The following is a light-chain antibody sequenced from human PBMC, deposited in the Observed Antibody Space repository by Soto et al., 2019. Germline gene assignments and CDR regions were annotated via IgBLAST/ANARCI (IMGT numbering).Light chain of an antibody. V-gene: IGKV1-9*01. CDR3: QQLNSYPRT. CDR2: AAS. J-gene: IGKJ2*01. CDR1: QGISSY. Sequence: DIQLTQSPSFLSASVGDRVTITCRASQGISSYLAWYQQKPGKAPKLLISAASTLQSGVPSRFSGSGSGTEFPLTIRSLQPEDFATYYCQQLNSYPRTFGQGTKLEIK.